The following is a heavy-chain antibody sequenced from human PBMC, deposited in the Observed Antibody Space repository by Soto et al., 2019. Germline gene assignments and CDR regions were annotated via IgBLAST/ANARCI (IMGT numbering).Heavy chain of an antibody. D-gene: IGHD6-6*01. Sequence: QVQLQESGPGLVKPSQTLSLTCTVSGGSISSGGYYWSWIRQHAGKGLEWIGYIYYSGSTYYNPSLKSRVTISVDTSKNQFSLELSSVTTADTAVYYCARARGEYSSFYYYYYGMDVWGQGTTVTVSS. CDR2: IYYSGST. V-gene: IGHV4-31*03. CDR3: ARARGEYSSFYYYYYGMDV. J-gene: IGHJ6*02. CDR1: GGSISSGGYY.